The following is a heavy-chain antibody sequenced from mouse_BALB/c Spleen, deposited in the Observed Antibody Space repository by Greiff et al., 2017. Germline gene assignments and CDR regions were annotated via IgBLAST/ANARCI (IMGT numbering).Heavy chain of an antibody. Sequence: EVQLQQSGPGLVKPSQSLSLTCTVTGYSITSDYAWNWIRQFPGNKLEWMGYISYSGSTSYNPSLKSRISITRDTSKNQFFLQLNSVTTEDTATYYCAREGDYRYDDGAWFAYWGQGTLVTVSA. J-gene: IGHJ3*01. D-gene: IGHD2-14*01. CDR2: ISYSGST. CDR1: GYSITSDYA. V-gene: IGHV3-2*02. CDR3: AREGDYRYDDGAWFAY.